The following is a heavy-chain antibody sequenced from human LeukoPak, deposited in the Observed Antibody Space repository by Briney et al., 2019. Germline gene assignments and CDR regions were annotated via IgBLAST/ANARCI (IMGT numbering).Heavy chain of an antibody. CDR1: GASIRNYNNY. Sequence: SETLSLTCIVSGASIRNYNNYWGWIRQPPGKGGKGLEWIASVYHSGANYVNPSLKSRVTTSVDTSKSHFYLALTSVTAADTAVYFCARASFASGSYYFDLWGQGTLITVSS. V-gene: IGHV4-39*07. J-gene: IGHJ4*02. CDR3: ARASFASGSYYFDL. D-gene: IGHD3-10*01. CDR2: VYHSGAN.